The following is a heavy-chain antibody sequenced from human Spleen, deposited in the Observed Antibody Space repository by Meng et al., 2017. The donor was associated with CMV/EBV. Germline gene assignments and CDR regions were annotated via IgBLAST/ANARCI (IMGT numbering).Heavy chain of an antibody. J-gene: IGHJ6*02. D-gene: IGHD2-2*02. V-gene: IGHV3-23*01. Sequence: GESLKISCAASGFTFSSYALHWVRQAPGKGLEWVSGITGSGDKTYYADSVKGRCTISRDNSKNTLYLQMNGLRADDTAVYYCARDAVVAPAALRTFYYYAMDVWGQGSTVTVSS. CDR1: GFTFSSYA. CDR3: ARDAVVAPAALRTFYYYAMDV. CDR2: ITGSGDKT.